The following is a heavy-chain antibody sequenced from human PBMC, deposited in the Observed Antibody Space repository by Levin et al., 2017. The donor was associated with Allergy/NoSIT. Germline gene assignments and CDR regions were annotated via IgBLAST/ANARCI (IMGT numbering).Heavy chain of an antibody. V-gene: IGHV3-30*03. J-gene: IGHJ4*02. CDR1: RFTFSSYG. CDR2: ISYDGSNK. CDR3: ARDLYGSGSYPTHFDY. Sequence: GESLKISCAASRFTFSSYGMHWVRQAPGKGLEWVAVISYDGSNKYYADSVKGRFTISRDNSKNTVNLQMNSLRAEDTAVYYCARDLYGSGSYPTHFDYWGQGTLVTVSS. D-gene: IGHD3-10*01.